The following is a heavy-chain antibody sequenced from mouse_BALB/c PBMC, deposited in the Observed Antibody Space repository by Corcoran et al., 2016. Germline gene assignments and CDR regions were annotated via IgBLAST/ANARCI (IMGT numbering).Heavy chain of an antibody. J-gene: IGHJ2*01. CDR2: IDPANGNT. CDR1: GFNIKDTY. CDR3: ARSNWFDY. V-gene: IGHV14-3*02. D-gene: IGHD4-1*01. Sequence: EVQRQQSGAELVKPGASVKLSCTASGFNIKDTYMHWVKQRPEQGLEWIGRIDPANGNTKYDPKFQGKATITADTSSNTAYLQLSSLTSEDTDVYYCARSNWFDYWGQGTTLTVSS.